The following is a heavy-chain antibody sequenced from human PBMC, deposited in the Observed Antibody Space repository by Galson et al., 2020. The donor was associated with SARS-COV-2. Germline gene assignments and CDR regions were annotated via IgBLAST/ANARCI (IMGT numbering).Heavy chain of an antibody. CDR2: LSWDSGNV. CDR3: AKDMGGALVRNAFDV. D-gene: IGHD1-1*01. CDR1: GFTFDEYA. Sequence: GGSLRLSCVASGFTFDEYAMHWVRQIPGEGLEWVSGLSWDSGNVAYADAVRGRFTISRDNAKKSLYLEMNSLRPDDSAFYFCAKDMGGALVRNAFDVWGLGTMVSVSS. J-gene: IGHJ3*01. V-gene: IGHV3-9*01.